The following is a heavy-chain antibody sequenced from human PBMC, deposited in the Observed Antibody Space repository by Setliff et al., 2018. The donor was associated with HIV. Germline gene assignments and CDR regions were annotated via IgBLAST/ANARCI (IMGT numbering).Heavy chain of an antibody. CDR2: INPNSDGT. D-gene: IGHD3-10*01. CDR3: ARVVVRGVTFIAEYFQH. Sequence: RASVKVSCKASGYTFTGYYMHWVRQAPGQGLEWMGWINPNSDGTNYAQKFQGWITMTRDTSISTAYMELSRLRSDDTAVYYCARVVVRGVTFIAEYFQHWGQGTLVTVSS. CDR1: GYTFTGYY. V-gene: IGHV1-2*04. J-gene: IGHJ1*01.